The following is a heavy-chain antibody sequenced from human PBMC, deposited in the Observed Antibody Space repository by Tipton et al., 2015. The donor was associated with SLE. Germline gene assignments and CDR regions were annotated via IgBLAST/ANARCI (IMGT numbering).Heavy chain of an antibody. CDR3: ARDTRDTGGYFDS. V-gene: IGHV4-34*01. Sequence: TLSLTCAVYGGSFSGYYWSWIRQPPGKGLEWIWEINRSGSTNYNPSLKSLVTISVDTSKNQFSLKLSSVTAADTAVYYCARDTRDTGGYFDSWGRGTLVTVSS. J-gene: IGHJ2*01. D-gene: IGHD5-18*01. CDR1: GGSFSGYY. CDR2: INRSGST.